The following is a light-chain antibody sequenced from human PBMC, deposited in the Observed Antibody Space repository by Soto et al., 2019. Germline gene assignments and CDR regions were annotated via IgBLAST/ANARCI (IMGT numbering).Light chain of an antibody. CDR2: GNS. CDR1: SSNIGAGYD. V-gene: IGLV1-40*01. J-gene: IGLJ1*01. CDR3: QSYDSSLSGSNV. Sequence: VLTQPPSVSGAPGQRVTISCTGSSSNIGAGYDVHWYQQLPGTAPKLLIYGNSNRPSGVPDRFSGSKSGTSASLAITGLQAEDEADYYCQSYDSSLSGSNVFGNGTKVTVL.